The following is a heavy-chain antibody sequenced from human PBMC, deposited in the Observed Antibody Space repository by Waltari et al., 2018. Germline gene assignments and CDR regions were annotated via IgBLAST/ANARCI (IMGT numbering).Heavy chain of an antibody. D-gene: IGHD6-6*01. J-gene: IGHJ6*02. Sequence: QVQLVQSGAEVKKPGSSVKVSCKASGGTFSSYAISWVRQAPGPGLHWMGRIIPILGIANYAQKFQGRVTITADKSTSTAYMELSSLRSEDTAVYYCARGTNSQSSSSSYYYYYGMDVWGQGTTVTVSS. V-gene: IGHV1-69*09. CDR3: ARGTNSQSSSSSYYYYYGMDV. CDR1: GGTFSSYA. CDR2: IIPILGIA.